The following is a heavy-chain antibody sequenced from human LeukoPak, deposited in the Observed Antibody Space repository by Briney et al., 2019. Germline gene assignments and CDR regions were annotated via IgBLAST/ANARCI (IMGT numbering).Heavy chain of an antibody. CDR1: GYTFTSYG. Sequence: ASVKVSCKPAGYTFTSYGISWWRQAPAQGLEWMGWISAYNVNTNYAQKLQGRVAMTTDTSTSTAYMALRRLRSDDPAVYYCARGYYYDISGAFDIWGQGTMVTVSS. J-gene: IGHJ3*02. V-gene: IGHV1-18*01. CDR2: ISAYNVNT. CDR3: ARGYYYDISGAFDI. D-gene: IGHD3-22*01.